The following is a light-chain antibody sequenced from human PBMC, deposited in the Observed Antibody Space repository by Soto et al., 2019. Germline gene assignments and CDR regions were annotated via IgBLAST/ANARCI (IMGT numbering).Light chain of an antibody. CDR2: GAS. J-gene: IGKJ4*01. Sequence: EIVLTQSPGTLSLSPGERATLSCRASQSVSSSYLAWYQQKPGQAPRLLSYGASSRATGIPDRFSGSGSGTDFTLTISRLETEDFAVYYCQQYGSSPAFGGGNKVEIK. CDR1: QSVSSSY. CDR3: QQYGSSPA. V-gene: IGKV3-20*01.